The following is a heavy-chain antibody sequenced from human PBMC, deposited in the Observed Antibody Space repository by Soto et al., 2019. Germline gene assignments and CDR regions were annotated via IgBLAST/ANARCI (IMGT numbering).Heavy chain of an antibody. CDR1: GGSISSSSYY. Sequence: SETLSLTCTVSGGSISSSSYYWGWIRQPPGKGLEWIGSIFYSGSTYYNPSLKSRVTISVDTSKNQFSLRLSSVTAADTAVYYCARWRPMVRGVSGWLDPWGQGTLVTVSS. J-gene: IGHJ5*02. CDR2: IFYSGST. D-gene: IGHD3-10*01. V-gene: IGHV4-39*01. CDR3: ARWRPMVRGVSGWLDP.